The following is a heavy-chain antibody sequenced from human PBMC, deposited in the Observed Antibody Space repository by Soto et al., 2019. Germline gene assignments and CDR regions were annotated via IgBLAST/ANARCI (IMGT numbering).Heavy chain of an antibody. D-gene: IGHD3-3*01. CDR3: ATLPQVLRFWEWLTHDAFDI. CDR2: INSDGSST. CDR1: GFTFSSYW. J-gene: IGHJ3*02. V-gene: IGHV3-74*01. Sequence: GGSLRLSCAASGFTFSSYWMHWVRQAPGKGLVWVSRINSDGSSTSYADSVKGRFTISRDNAKNTLYLQMNSLRAEDTAVYYCATLPQVLRFWEWLTHDAFDIWGQGTMVTVSS.